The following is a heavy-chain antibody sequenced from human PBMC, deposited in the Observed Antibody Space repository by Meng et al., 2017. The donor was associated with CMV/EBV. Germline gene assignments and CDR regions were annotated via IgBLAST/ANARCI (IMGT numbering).Heavy chain of an antibody. CDR2: ISYDGSNK. Sequence: GGSLRLSCAASGFTFSSYAMHWVRQAPGKGLEWVAVISYDGSNKYYADSVKGRFTISRDNSKNTLYLQMNSLRAEDTAVYYCAREGVRFLENNWFDPWGQGTLVTVSS. CDR3: AREGVRFLENNWFDP. J-gene: IGHJ5*02. V-gene: IGHV3-30-3*01. CDR1: GFTFSSYA. D-gene: IGHD3-3*01.